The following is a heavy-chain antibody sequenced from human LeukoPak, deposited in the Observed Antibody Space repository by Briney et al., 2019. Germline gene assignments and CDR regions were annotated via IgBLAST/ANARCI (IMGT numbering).Heavy chain of an antibody. J-gene: IGHJ4*02. Sequence: ASVKVSCKASGYTFTGYYMHWVRQAPGQGLEWMGRINPNSGDTKCAQKFQGRVAMTRDTSINTAYMDLSSLRSDDTAVYHCAPLIGGYFDYWGQGTLVTVSS. CDR2: INPNSGDT. V-gene: IGHV1-2*06. CDR1: GYTFTGYY. CDR3: APLIGGYFDY. D-gene: IGHD2-15*01.